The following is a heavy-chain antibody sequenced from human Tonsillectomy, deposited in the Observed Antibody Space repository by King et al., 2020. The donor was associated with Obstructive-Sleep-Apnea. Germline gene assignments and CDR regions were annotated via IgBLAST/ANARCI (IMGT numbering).Heavy chain of an antibody. CDR3: ASGSGWYHYN. D-gene: IGHD6-19*01. J-gene: IGHJ4*02. CDR2: IYYSGIT. Sequence: QLQESGPGLVKPSETLSLTCTVSGGSISSSSYYWGWIRQSPGKGLEWIGTIYYSGITYYNPSLKSRVTISVDASKNQFSLTLSSVTAADTAVYYCASGSGWYHYNWGQGTLVTVSS. CDR1: GGSISSSSYY. V-gene: IGHV4-39*01.